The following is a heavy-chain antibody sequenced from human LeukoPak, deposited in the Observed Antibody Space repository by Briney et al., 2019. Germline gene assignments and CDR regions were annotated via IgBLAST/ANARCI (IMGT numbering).Heavy chain of an antibody. D-gene: IGHD5-18*01. Sequence: GGSLRLSCAASGFTFSSYWMHWVRQTPGKGLVWVSRISSDGSSRTYADSVKGRFTISRDNSKNTLYLQMGSLRAEDMAVYYCARGIQLWFLGGIDYWGQGTLVTVSS. CDR3: ARGIQLWFLGGIDY. CDR1: GFTFSSYW. J-gene: IGHJ4*02. V-gene: IGHV3-74*01. CDR2: ISSDGSSR.